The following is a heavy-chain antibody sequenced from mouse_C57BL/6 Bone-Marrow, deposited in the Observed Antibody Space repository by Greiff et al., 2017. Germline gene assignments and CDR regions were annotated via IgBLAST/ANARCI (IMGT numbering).Heavy chain of an antibody. CDR2: INPSNGGT. CDR1: GYTFTSYW. V-gene: IGHV1-53*01. D-gene: IGHD2-4*01. J-gene: IGHJ3*01. Sequence: QVQLQQSGTELVKPGASVKLSCKASGYTFTSYWMHWVKPRPGQGLEWIGNINPSNGGTNYNEKFKSKATLTVDKASSTANMQLSGLTSEDSAVCYSARWIRAYWGQGTLVTVSA. CDR3: ARWIRAY.